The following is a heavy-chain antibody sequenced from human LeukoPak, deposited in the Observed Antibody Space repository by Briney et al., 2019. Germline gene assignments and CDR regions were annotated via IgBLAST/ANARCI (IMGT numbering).Heavy chain of an antibody. V-gene: IGHV3-74*01. CDR2: INPDGSNT. J-gene: IGHJ3*01. Sequence: GGSLRLSCAASGFTFSTYWMHWVRLAPGKGLVWVSRINPDGSNTNYADSVKGRFTISRDNAKNTRYLQMSSLRAEDTAVYFCARDFLHLGGWGQGTMVTVSS. CDR3: ARDFLHLGG. CDR1: GFTFSTYW. D-gene: IGHD3-16*01.